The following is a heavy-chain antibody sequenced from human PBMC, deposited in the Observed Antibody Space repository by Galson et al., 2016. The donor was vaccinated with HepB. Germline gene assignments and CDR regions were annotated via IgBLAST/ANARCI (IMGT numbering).Heavy chain of an antibody. Sequence: VKVSCKASGYIFTSYYIHWVRQAPGQRLEWMGWIHAGNGNTRYSQKFQGRVTITRDSSATTAYMEVSSLTSEDSAIYYCAKGAGGWYDYWGQGTLVTVSS. V-gene: IGHV1-3*01. CDR3: AKGAGGWYDY. J-gene: IGHJ4*02. CDR1: GYIFTSYY. CDR2: IHAGNGNT. D-gene: IGHD6-19*01.